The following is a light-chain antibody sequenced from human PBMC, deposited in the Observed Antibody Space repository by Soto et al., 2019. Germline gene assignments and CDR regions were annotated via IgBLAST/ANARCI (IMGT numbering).Light chain of an antibody. J-gene: IGKJ2*01. CDR1: QSVLSSSNNEND. Sequence: DIVMTQSPDSLAVSLGERATINCKSSQSVLSSSNNENDLAWYQQKQGQPPKLLIYWASTRGSGVPDRIGGQGSGASVTLPNRRRQGEDVAVYFCQQYYGTPYTFGQGTKLEI. V-gene: IGKV4-1*01. CDR3: QQYYGTPYT. CDR2: WAS.